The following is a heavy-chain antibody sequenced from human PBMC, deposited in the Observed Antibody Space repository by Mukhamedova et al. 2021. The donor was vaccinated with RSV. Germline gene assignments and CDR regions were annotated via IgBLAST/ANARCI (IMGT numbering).Heavy chain of an antibody. CDR2: T. J-gene: IGHJ6*02. Sequence: TNYNPSLKSRVTISVGTSKNQFSLKLSSVTAADTAVYYCARGRRACSGGSCYSYYYGMDVWGQGTTVTVSS. D-gene: IGHD2-15*01. V-gene: IGHV4-34*01. CDR3: ARGRRACSGGSCYSYYYGMDV.